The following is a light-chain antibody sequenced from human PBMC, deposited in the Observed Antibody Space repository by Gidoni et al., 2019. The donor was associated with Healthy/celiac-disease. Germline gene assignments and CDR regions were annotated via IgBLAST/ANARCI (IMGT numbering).Light chain of an antibody. CDR2: EGS. CDR1: SSDVGCYNL. Sequence: QSALTQPASVSGSPRHSFTIPCTGTSSDVGCYNLVSWYQQHPGKAPKLMIYEGSKRPSGVSNRFSGSESGNTASLTISGLQAEDEADYYCCSYAGSSWVFGGGTKLTVL. CDR3: CSYAGSSWV. V-gene: IGLV2-23*01. J-gene: IGLJ3*02.